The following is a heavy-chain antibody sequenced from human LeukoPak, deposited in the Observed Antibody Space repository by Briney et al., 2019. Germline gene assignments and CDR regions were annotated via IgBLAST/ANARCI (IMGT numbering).Heavy chain of an antibody. D-gene: IGHD5-18*01. CDR1: GFTFSTYV. CDR2: IGGSGGSP. CDR3: AKGGIGSSSGLDY. J-gene: IGHJ4*02. V-gene: IGHV3-23*01. Sequence: PGGSLRLSCAASGFTFSTYVMTWVRQAPGKGLEWVSSIGGSGGSPYYANSVKGRFSISRDNPKNTLYLEMNSLRDADTAVYYCAKGGIGSSSGLDYWGQGTLVTVSS.